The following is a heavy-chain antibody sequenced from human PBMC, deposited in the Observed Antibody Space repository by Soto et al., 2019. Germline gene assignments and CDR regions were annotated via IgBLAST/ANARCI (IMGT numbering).Heavy chain of an antibody. V-gene: IGHV3-23*01. J-gene: IGHJ4*02. CDR3: ATLVGIYCSSTSCPFDY. D-gene: IGHD2-2*01. CDR1: GFTFSSYA. CDR2: ISGSGGST. Sequence: ESLKISFAASGFTFSSYAMSWVRQAPGKGLEWVSAISGSGGSTYYADSVKGRFTISRDNSKNTLYLQMNSLRAEDTAVYYCATLVGIYCSSTSCPFDYWGQGTLVTVSS.